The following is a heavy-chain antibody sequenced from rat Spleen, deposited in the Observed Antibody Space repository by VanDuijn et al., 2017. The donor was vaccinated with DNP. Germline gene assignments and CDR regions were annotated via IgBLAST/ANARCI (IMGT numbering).Heavy chain of an antibody. J-gene: IGHJ2*01. D-gene: IGHD1-10*01. CDR1: GFTFSNYD. CDR3: ARHGNYYFDY. CDR2: ISYDGSST. Sequence: EVQLVESGGGLVQPGRSMKLSCAASGFTFSNYDMAWVRQAPKKGLEWVATISYDGSSTYYRDSVKGRFTISRDNAKSTLYLQRDSLRSEDTATYYCARHGNYYFDYWGQGVMVTVSS. V-gene: IGHV5-7*01.